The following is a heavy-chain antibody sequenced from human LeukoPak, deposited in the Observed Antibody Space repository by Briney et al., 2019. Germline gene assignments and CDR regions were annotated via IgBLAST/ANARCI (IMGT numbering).Heavy chain of an antibody. CDR1: RYQFTNYW. CDR3: SRYKRYYYDNSGSHYFDY. D-gene: IGHD3-22*01. J-gene: IGHJ4*02. Sequence: ESLQISCKGSRYQFTNYWIGWARPVPGKGLEWMGIIYPGDSDTRYRPSFQGQVTISADKSISTADLQWSSLKASDTAMYYCSRYKRYYYDNSGSHYFDYWGQGTLVTVSS. V-gene: IGHV5-51*01. CDR2: IYPGDSDT.